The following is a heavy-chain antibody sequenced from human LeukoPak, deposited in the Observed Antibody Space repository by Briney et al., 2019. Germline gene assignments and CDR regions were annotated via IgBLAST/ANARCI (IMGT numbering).Heavy chain of an antibody. D-gene: IGHD3-10*01. CDR3: ARIRGWFGESIIDY. CDR2: IYYSGST. V-gene: IGHV4-59*01. CDR1: GGSISSYY. J-gene: IGHJ4*02. Sequence: SETLSLTCTVSGGSISSYYWSWIRQPPGKGLEWIVYIYYSGSTNYNPSLKSRVTISVDTSKNQFSLKLSSVTAADTAVYYCARIRGWFGESIIDYWGQGTLVTVCS.